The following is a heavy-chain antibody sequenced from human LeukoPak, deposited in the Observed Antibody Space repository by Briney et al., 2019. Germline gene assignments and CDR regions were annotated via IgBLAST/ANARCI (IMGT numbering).Heavy chain of an antibody. CDR2: INPNSGGT. Sequence: GASVKVSCKASGYTFSDFHMHWVRQAPGQGLEWMGWINPNSGGTNYAQKFQGRVTMTRDTSISTAYMELSRLRSDDTAVYYCASQYSSSAYNWFDPWGQGTLVTVSS. CDR1: GYTFSDFH. V-gene: IGHV1-2*02. D-gene: IGHD6-6*01. J-gene: IGHJ5*02. CDR3: ASQYSSSAYNWFDP.